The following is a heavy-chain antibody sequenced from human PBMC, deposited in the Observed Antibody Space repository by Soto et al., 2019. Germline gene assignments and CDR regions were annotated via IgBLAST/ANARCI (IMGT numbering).Heavy chain of an antibody. Sequence: QVQLVQSGAEVKPPGASVKVSCKASGYSFTGHYMHWVRQVSGKRLEFLGWLKPDNGGTYYAPKLQGRVTFTRDTSTTTAYMELSGLHSDDAAVYYCARDLCPLGSGSPCPTYIMDLWGQGTTVAVSS. CDR2: LKPDNGGT. V-gene: IGHV1-2*02. D-gene: IGHD3-10*01. CDR3: ARDLCPLGSGSPCPTYIMDL. J-gene: IGHJ6*02. CDR1: GYSFTGHY.